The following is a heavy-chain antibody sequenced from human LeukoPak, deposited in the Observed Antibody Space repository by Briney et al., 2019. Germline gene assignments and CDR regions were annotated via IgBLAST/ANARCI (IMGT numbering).Heavy chain of an antibody. V-gene: IGHV3-48*04. CDR2: ISSSGNTK. Sequence: GGSLRLSCAASGFTFSSYWMIWIRQAPGKGLEWVSYISSSGNTKYYADSVKGRFTISRDNAKNSLYLQMNSLRAEDTAVYYCARDGGSAWFFRYWGQGTLVTVSS. CDR3: ARDGGSAWFFRY. J-gene: IGHJ4*02. CDR1: GFTFSSYW. D-gene: IGHD6-19*01.